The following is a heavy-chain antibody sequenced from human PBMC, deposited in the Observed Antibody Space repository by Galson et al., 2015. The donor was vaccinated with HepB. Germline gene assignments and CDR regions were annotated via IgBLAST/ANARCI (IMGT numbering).Heavy chain of an antibody. D-gene: IGHD2-2*02. CDR3: ATGYCRGTSCYSILDH. CDR1: GYTFTGYY. Sequence: SVKVSCKASGYTFTGYYMHWVRQAPGQGLEWMGWINPNSGGAKYAQKFQGRVTMTRDTSISTAYMELSRLTSDDTAVYYCATGYCRGTSCYSILDHWGQGTLVTVSS. V-gene: IGHV1-2*02. CDR2: INPNSGGA. J-gene: IGHJ1*01.